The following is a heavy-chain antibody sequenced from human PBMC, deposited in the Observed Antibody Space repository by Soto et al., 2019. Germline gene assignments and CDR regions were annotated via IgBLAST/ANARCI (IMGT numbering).Heavy chain of an antibody. CDR3: ARPPYPYSSGWNWFDR. J-gene: IGHJ5*02. CDR1: GGTFSSYA. V-gene: IGHV1-69*01. D-gene: IGHD6-19*01. Sequence: QVQLVQSGAEVKKPGSSVKVSCKASGGTFSSYAISWVRQAPGQGLEWMGGIIPIFGTAYYAQKFQGRVAIASDESTSTAYIELSSLKSEDTAVYYCARPPYPYSSGWNWFDRWGKGTLVSVSS. CDR2: IIPIFGTA.